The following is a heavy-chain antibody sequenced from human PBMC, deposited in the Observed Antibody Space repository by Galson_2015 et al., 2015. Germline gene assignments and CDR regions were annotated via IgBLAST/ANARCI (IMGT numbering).Heavy chain of an antibody. Sequence: SVKVSCKAFEYTFPSYDINWVRQATGQGLEWMGWKNPNNGNTGYAQKFQGRVTMTRNTSIITAYVELSSLRSEDTAVYYCARGTAERDAFDIWRQGPMVPVSS. CDR3: ARGTAERDAFDI. V-gene: IGHV1-8*01. CDR2: KNPNNGNT. CDR1: EYTFPSYD. J-gene: IGHJ3*02.